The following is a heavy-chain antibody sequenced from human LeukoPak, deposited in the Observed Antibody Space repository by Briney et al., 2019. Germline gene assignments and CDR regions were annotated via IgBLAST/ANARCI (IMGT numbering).Heavy chain of an antibody. Sequence: GGSLRLSCAASGFTFSSYAMHWVRQAPGKGLEWVAVISYDGRNKYYADSVKGRFTISRDNSKNTLYLQMNSLRTEDTAVYYCARGRYTSTNWFDPWGQGTLVTVSS. D-gene: IGHD1-26*01. CDR1: GFTFSSYA. CDR2: ISYDGRNK. J-gene: IGHJ5*02. V-gene: IGHV3-30*04. CDR3: ARGRYTSTNWFDP.